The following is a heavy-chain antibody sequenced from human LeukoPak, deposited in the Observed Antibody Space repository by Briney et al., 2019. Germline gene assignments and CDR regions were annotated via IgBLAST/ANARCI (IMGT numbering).Heavy chain of an antibody. J-gene: IGHJ4*02. D-gene: IGHD4-17*01. CDR2: MNTDGSSA. CDR3: ARGRFGDYS. V-gene: IGHV3-74*01. CDR1: GFTFSSYW. Sequence: GGSLRLSCAASGFTFSSYWMHWVRQAPGKGLVWVSRMNTDGSSATYADSVKGRFTISRDNAKSTLYLQMNSLGAEDTAVYYCARGRFGDYSWGQGTLVTVSS.